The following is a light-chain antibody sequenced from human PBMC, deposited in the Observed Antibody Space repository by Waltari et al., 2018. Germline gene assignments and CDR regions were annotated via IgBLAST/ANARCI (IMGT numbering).Light chain of an antibody. CDR2: DVN. J-gene: IGLJ3*02. CDR3: CSYAGRATWA. CDR1: SSDVGGYDY. V-gene: IGLV2-11*01. Sequence: QSALTQPRSVSGSPGHSVTISCTGTSSDVGGYDYVFWYQQHPGKAPKLVIYDVNKRPSGVPDRFSGSKSGNTASLTISGLQADDEADYNCCSYAGRATWAFGGGTKLTVL.